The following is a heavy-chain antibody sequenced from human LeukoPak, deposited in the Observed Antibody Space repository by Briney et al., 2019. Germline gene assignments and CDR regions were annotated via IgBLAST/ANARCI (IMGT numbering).Heavy chain of an antibody. D-gene: IGHD6-6*01. Sequence: SETLSLSCTGSGGSISTYYWSWIRRTPGKGLEWIAYIHASGPANYNPSLKSRITISVDTSKNQFSLKLSSVTAADTAVYYCARPDGGIAARPFDNWGQGTLVTVSS. J-gene: IGHJ4*02. CDR1: GGSISTYY. V-gene: IGHV4-4*09. CDR2: IHASGPA. CDR3: ARPDGGIAARPFDN.